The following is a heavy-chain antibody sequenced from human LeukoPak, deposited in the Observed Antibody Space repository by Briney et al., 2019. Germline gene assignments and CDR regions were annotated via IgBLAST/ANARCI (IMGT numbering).Heavy chain of an antibody. J-gene: IGHJ5*02. CDR2: IYYSGST. D-gene: IGHD6-19*01. CDR1: GGSISSYY. V-gene: IGHV4-59*01. Sequence: SETLSLTCTVSGGSISSYYWSWIRQPPGKGLEWIGYIYYSGSTNYNPSLKSRVTISVDTSKNQFSLKLSSVTAADTAVYYCARDLAVAGRGYWFDLWGQGTLVTVSS. CDR3: ARDLAVAGRGYWFDL.